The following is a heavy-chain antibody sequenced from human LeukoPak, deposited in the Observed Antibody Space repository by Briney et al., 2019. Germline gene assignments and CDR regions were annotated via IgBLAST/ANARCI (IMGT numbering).Heavy chain of an antibody. D-gene: IGHD5-24*01. V-gene: IGHV4-30-4*01. J-gene: IGHJ4*02. Sequence: PSQTLSLTCTVSGGSISSGDYYWSWIRQPPGKGLVWIGYICYSGSTYYNPSLKSRVTISVAPSKTQFSLKLSSVTAADTAVHHCARVGMATMNFDYWGQGTLVTVSS. CDR1: GGSISSGDYY. CDR3: ARVGMATMNFDY. CDR2: ICYSGST.